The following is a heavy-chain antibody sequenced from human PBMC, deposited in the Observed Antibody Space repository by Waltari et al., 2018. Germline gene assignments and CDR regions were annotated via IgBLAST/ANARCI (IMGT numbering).Heavy chain of an antibody. J-gene: IGHJ5*02. D-gene: IGHD6-13*01. Sequence: QVQLVQSGSELKKPGASVKVSCKASGYTFTSYAMNWVRQAPGQGLEWMGWINTNTGNPTYAQGFTGRFCFSFDTSVNTAYLQISNLKAEDTAVYYCARGYSSSWYGNWFDPWGQGTLVTVSS. CDR2: INTNTGNP. V-gene: IGHV7-4-1*02. CDR1: GYTFTSYA. CDR3: ARGYSSSWYGNWFDP.